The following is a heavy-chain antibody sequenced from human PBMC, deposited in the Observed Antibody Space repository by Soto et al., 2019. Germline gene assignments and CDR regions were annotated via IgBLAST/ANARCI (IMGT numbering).Heavy chain of an antibody. Sequence: QVQLVEAGGGVVQPGRSLRLSCADSGFTFTDYGMQWVRQAPGQGLEWVAVISYDGSNKNYADSVKGRFTITRDNSKNTMYLQMNRLGAEDTAVYYCAKDTYYHDSSGYYVFDYWGQGTLVTVSS. V-gene: IGHV3-30*18. D-gene: IGHD3-22*01. CDR2: ISYDGSNK. CDR3: AKDTYYHDSSGYYVFDY. J-gene: IGHJ4*02. CDR1: GFTFTDYG.